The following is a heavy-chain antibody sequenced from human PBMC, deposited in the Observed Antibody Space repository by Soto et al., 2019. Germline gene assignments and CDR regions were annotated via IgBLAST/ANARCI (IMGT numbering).Heavy chain of an antibody. CDR2: IFIGGTT. CDR1: GFTFSSYA. Sequence: GGSLRLSCAASGFTFSSYAMTWVRQAPGKALEWVSVIFIGGTTQYAVSVKGRFTISRDYGKNTVYLQMNSLRDEDTAVYYCARLGPYASGTYSFRHNRFDPWGQGTLVTVSS. CDR3: ARLGPYASGTYSFRHNRFDP. J-gene: IGHJ5*02. V-gene: IGHV3-23*03. D-gene: IGHD3-10*01.